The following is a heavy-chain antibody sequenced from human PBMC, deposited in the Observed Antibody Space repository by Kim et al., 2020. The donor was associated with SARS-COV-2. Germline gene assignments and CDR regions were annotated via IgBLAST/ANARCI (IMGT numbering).Heavy chain of an antibody. Sequence: GGSLRLSCAASGFTFSDYYMSWIRQAPGKGLEWVSYISSSGSTIYYADSVKGRFTISRDNAKNSLYLQMNSLRAEDTAVYYCARTYIVVVPAALGNWFDPWGQGTLVTVSS. CDR3: ARTYIVVVPAALGNWFDP. V-gene: IGHV3-11*01. CDR2: ISSSGSTI. CDR1: GFTFSDYY. D-gene: IGHD2-2*01. J-gene: IGHJ5*02.